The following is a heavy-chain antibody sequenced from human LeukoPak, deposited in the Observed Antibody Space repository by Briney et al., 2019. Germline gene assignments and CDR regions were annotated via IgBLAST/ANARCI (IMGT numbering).Heavy chain of an antibody. J-gene: IGHJ6*03. Sequence: ASVKVSCKASGGTFSSYAISWVRQAPGQRLEWMGGLIPIFGTANYAQKFQGRVTITTDESTSTAYMELSSLRSEDTAVYYCARVYMAVAGRVRATTFYMDVWRKGTTVTVPS. CDR2: LIPIFGTA. CDR3: ARVYMAVAGRVRATTFYMDV. D-gene: IGHD6-19*01. CDR1: GGTFSSYA. V-gene: IGHV1-69*05.